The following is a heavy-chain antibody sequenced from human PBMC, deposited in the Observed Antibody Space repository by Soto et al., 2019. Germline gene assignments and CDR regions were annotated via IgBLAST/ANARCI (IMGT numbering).Heavy chain of an antibody. Sequence: QVQLVESGGGVVQPGRSLRLSCAASGFTFSSYGMHWVRQAPGKGLEWVAVISYDGSNKYYADSVKGRFTISRDNSKNTLYLQMNSLRAEDTAVYYGAKEAWELELLGLMGYWGQGTLVTVSS. V-gene: IGHV3-30*18. CDR1: GFTFSSYG. J-gene: IGHJ4*02. CDR2: ISYDGSNK. D-gene: IGHD1-7*01. CDR3: AKEAWELELLGLMGY.